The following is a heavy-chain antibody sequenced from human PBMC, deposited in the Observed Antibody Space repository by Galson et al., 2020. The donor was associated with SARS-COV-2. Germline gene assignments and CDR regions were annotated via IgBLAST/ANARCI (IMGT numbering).Heavy chain of an antibody. V-gene: IGHV4-31*03. D-gene: IGHD3-16*01. CDR2: IYRSEST. J-gene: IGHJ4*02. CDR3: ARELGGSYFDS. CDR1: GGSINNGRYY. Sequence: TLSLTCTVSGGSINNGRYYWTWIRQHPGKGLEWIGYIYRSESTYYHPSLKSRVTISVDSSKNQLSLQLTSVTAADTAVYYCARELGGSYFDSWGQGTLVTVSS.